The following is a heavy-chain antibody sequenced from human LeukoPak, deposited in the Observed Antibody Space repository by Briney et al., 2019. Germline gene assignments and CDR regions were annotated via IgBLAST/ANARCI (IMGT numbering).Heavy chain of an antibody. CDR2: ISGSGGST. Sequence: GGSLRLSCAASGFTFSSYAMSWVRQAPGKGLEWVSAISGSGGSTYYADSVKGRCTISRDNSKNTLYLQMNSLRAEDTAVYYCAKPPTYYYDSSGYYYWGQGTLVTVSS. J-gene: IGHJ4*02. CDR3: AKPPTYYYDSSGYYY. CDR1: GFTFSSYA. V-gene: IGHV3-23*01. D-gene: IGHD3-22*01.